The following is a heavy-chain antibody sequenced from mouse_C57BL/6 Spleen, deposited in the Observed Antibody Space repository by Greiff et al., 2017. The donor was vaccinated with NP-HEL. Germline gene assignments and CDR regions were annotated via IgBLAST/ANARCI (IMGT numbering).Heavy chain of an antibody. V-gene: IGHV10-1*01. D-gene: IGHD1-1*01. Sequence: EVQLVESGGGLVQPKGSLKLSCAASGFSFNTYAMNWVRQAPGPGLEWVARISSKSNNSATSYADSVKDRFTISRDDAESMLYLQMNNLKTEDEAMDYCVRRDGSSYDAKDYWGKGTSVTVAS. J-gene: IGHJ4*01. CDR1: GFSFNTYA. CDR3: VRRDGSSYDAKDY. CDR2: ISSKSNNSAT.